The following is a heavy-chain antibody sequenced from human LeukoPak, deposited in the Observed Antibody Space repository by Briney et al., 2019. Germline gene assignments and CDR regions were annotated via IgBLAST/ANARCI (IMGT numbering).Heavy chain of an antibody. CDR2: TYDSGSP. D-gene: IGHD2-2*01. Sequence: PSETLSLTCAVSGGSIRNYYWSWIRQPPGKGLEWIGYTYDSGSPSYNPSLRSRVSISIDTSKNQFSLNLSSVTAADTAVYYCARGWASSWYYFDFWGQGTLVTVSS. CDR3: ARGWASSWYYFDF. CDR1: GGSIRNYY. J-gene: IGHJ4*02. V-gene: IGHV4-59*01.